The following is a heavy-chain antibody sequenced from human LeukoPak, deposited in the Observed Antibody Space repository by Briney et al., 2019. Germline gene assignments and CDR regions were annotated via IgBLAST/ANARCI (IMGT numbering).Heavy chain of an antibody. CDR1: AYRFANYW. Sequence: GESLKISCKGSAYRFANYWIGWVRQMPGKGLEWMGIIYPGDSDTRYSPSFEGQVTISADKSISTAYLQWSSLKASDSALYYCARLAGSYPGSPFDXWGQGXLVTV. J-gene: IGHJ4*02. V-gene: IGHV5-51*01. CDR3: ARLAGSYPGSPFDX. CDR2: IYPGDSDT. D-gene: IGHD1-26*01.